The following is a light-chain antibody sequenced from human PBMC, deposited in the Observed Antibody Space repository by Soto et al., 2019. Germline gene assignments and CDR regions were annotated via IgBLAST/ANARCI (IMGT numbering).Light chain of an antibody. J-gene: IGKJ4*01. CDR3: QQRSNWPLT. CDR1: QSVSSY. CDR2: DAS. V-gene: IGKV3-11*01. Sequence: EIVLTQSPATLSLTPGERATRSCRASQSVSSYLAWYQQKPGQAPRLLIYDASTRATGIPARFSGSGSGTDFTLTISSLEPEDFAVYYCQQRSNWPLTFGGGTKVDIK.